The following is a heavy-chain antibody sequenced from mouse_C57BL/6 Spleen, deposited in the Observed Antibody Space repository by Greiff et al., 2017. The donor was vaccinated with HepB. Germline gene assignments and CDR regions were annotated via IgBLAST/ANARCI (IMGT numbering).Heavy chain of an antibody. CDR2: INPSSGYT. J-gene: IGHJ2*01. Sequence: VMLVESGAELARPGASVKMSCKASGYTFTSYTMHWVKQRPGQGLEWIGYINPSSGYTKYNQKFKDKATLTADKSSSTAYMQLSSLTSEDSAVYYCARWDYYFDYWGQGTTLTVSS. CDR1: GYTFTSYT. V-gene: IGHV1-4*01. CDR3: ARWDYYFDY. D-gene: IGHD4-1*01.